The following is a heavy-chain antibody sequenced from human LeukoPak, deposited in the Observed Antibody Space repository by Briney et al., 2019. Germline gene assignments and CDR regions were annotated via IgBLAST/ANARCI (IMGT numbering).Heavy chain of an antibody. CDR2: IVPNLGIA. J-gene: IGHJ4*02. CDR3: ARAPPYRSGSYYY. D-gene: IGHD1-26*01. Sequence: ASVKVSRKASGGTHSRYTISGVRQAPGQGLEWMVRIVPNLGIANYGEEFQGRLTITAEKSTSTAYVELMSLRSEDTAVYYCARAPPYRSGSYYYWGQGTLVTVSS. CDR1: GGTHSRYT. V-gene: IGHV1-69*02.